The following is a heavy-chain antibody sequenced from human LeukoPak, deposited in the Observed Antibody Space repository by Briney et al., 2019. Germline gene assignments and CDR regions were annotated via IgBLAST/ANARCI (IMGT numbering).Heavy chain of an antibody. CDR2: ISSSSSTI. D-gene: IGHD3-10*01. Sequence: GGSLRLSCAASGFTFSSYSMNWVRQAPGKGLEWVSYISSSSSTIYYADSVKGRFTISRDNAKNSLYLQMNSLRAEDTAVYYCAGLLWFGELLTAFDIWGQGTMVTVSS. CDR1: GFTFSSYS. V-gene: IGHV3-48*01. J-gene: IGHJ3*02. CDR3: AGLLWFGELLTAFDI.